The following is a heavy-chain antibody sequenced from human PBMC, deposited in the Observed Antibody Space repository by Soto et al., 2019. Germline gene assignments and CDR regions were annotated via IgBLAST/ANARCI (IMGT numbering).Heavy chain of an antibody. CDR1: GFTFSSYS. Sequence: GGSLRLSCAASGFTFSSYSMNWVRQAPGKGLEWVSYISSSSSTIYYADSVKGRFTISRDNAKNSLYLQMNSLRAEDTAVYYCARGGGMVRGVIIANYYYYMDVWGKGTTVTVSS. D-gene: IGHD3-10*01. CDR3: ARGGGMVRGVIIANYYYYMDV. V-gene: IGHV3-48*01. CDR2: ISSSSSTI. J-gene: IGHJ6*03.